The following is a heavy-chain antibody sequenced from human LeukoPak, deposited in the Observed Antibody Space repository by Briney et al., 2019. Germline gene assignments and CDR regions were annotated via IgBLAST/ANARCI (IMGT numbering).Heavy chain of an antibody. V-gene: IGHV3-53*01. CDR1: GFTFSSYW. CDR2: IHRDDKT. J-gene: IGHJ4*02. CDR3: AREVISTPSYFDY. Sequence: PGGSLRLSCAASGFTFSSYWMNWARRAPGKGLEWVSFIHRDDKTYYADSVKGRFTMSRDSSKNTLYLQMNSLGADDTAVYYCAREVISTPSYFDYWGQGILVTVSS. D-gene: IGHD2-2*01.